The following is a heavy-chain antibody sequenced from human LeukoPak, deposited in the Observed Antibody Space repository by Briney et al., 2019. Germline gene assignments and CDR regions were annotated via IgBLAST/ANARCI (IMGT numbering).Heavy chain of an antibody. CDR2: INPNSGGT. J-gene: IGHJ4*02. CDR3: ARDDYGDPNFDY. D-gene: IGHD4-17*01. V-gene: IGHV1-2*02. Sequence: ASVKVSCKASGYTFTGYYMHWVRQAPGQGLAWMGWINPNSGGTNYAQKFQGRVTMTRDTSISTAYMELSRLRSDDTAVYYCARDDYGDPNFDYWGQGTLVTVSS. CDR1: GYTFTGYY.